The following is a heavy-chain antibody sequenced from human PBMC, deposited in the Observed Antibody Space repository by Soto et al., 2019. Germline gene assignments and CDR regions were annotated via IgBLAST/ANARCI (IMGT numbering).Heavy chain of an antibody. CDR3: AAGIAARPSDY. J-gene: IGHJ4*02. CDR2: IDYSGST. D-gene: IGHD6-6*01. CDR1: GGTLNTYY. Sequence: SETLSLTCTVSGGTLNTYYWNWIRQPPGKGLEWIGYIDYSGSTIYNPSLKSRVTISVDTSNNQFSLRLSSVTAADTAVYYCAAGIAARPSDYWGQGTLVTVSS. V-gene: IGHV4-59*08.